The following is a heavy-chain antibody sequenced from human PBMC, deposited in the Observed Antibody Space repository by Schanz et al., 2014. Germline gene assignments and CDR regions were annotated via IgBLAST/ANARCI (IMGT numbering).Heavy chain of an antibody. Sequence: QAQLMQSGPELKRPGASVKVSCTASGYTLKNYGISWVRQAPGLGLEWMGWISDYNGKTNYAQKFQDRVIMSTDRSSSTAYLELQSLTSDDSAIYYCARHRFGVFYYGLDVWGQGTTILVSS. D-gene: IGHD3-10*01. J-gene: IGHJ6*02. V-gene: IGHV1-18*01. CDR3: ARHRFGVFYYGLDV. CDR1: GYTLKNYG. CDR2: ISDYNGKT.